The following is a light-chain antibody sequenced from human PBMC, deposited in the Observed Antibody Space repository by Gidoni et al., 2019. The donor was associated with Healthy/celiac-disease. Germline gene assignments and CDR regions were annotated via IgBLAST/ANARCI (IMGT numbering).Light chain of an antibody. CDR3: QRYNNWPRET. V-gene: IGKV3-15*01. J-gene: IGKJ1*01. Sequence: EIVLTPSPATLSVSQGERATLSCRASQSVSSNLAWYQQKPGQAPRLLSYGASPRATGIPARFSGSGSGTEFTLTISSLQSEDFAVYYCQRYNNWPRETFXQXTKVEIK. CDR2: GAS. CDR1: QSVSSN.